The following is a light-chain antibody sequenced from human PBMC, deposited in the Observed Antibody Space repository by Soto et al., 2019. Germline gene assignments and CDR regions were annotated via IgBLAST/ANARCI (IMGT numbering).Light chain of an antibody. Sequence: EVVMTQSPGTLSLSPGERATLSCRASQSVSSSYLAWYQQKPGQAPRLLIYGASSRATCIPDRFSGSGSGTDFTLTISRLEPEDFAVYYCQQYGSSPETFGQGTKVDI. CDR1: QSVSSSY. CDR3: QQYGSSPET. J-gene: IGKJ1*01. CDR2: GAS. V-gene: IGKV3-20*01.